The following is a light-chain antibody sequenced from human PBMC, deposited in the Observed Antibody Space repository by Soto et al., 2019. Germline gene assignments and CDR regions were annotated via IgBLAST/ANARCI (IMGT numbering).Light chain of an antibody. J-gene: IGLJ2*01. CDR3: SSYTSSSAWV. V-gene: IGLV2-18*02. CDR1: SSDVGSYNR. Sequence: QSVLTQPPSVSGSPGQSVTISCTGTSSDVGSYNRVSWYQQPPGTAPKLMIYEVSNRPSGVPDRFSGSKSGNTASLTISGLQAEDEADYYCSSYTSSSAWVFGGGTKRPS. CDR2: EVS.